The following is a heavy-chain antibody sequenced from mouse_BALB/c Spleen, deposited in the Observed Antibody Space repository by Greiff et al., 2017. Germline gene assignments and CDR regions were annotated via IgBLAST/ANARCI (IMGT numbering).Heavy chain of an antibody. D-gene: IGHD2-14*01. CDR1: GYSITSDYA. CDR2: ISYSGST. J-gene: IGHJ4*01. Sequence: EVQLQQSGPGLVKPSQSLSLTCTVTGYSITSDYAWNWIRQFPGNKLEWMGYISYSGSTSYNPSLKSRISITRDTSKNQFFLQLNSVTTEDTATYYCAKEVPYYAMDYWGQGTSVTVSS. CDR3: AKEVPYYAMDY. V-gene: IGHV3-2*02.